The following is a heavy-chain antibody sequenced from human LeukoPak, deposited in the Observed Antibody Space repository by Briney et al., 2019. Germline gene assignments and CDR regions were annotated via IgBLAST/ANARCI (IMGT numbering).Heavy chain of an antibody. CDR2: INGDGSVT. J-gene: IGHJ6*02. Sequence: GGSLRLSCTASGFTFSTYWMHWVRQAPGKGLLWVSRINGDGSVTVYADSVKGRFTISRDNAKNTLYLQMSSLRAEDTAVYHCASDSPYYGMDVWGQGTTVTVSS. CDR1: GFTFSTYW. CDR3: ASDSPYYGMDV. V-gene: IGHV3-74*01.